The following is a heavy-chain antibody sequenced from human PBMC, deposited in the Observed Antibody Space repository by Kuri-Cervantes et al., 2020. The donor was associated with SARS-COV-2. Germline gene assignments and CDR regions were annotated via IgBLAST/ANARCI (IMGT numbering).Heavy chain of an antibody. Sequence: ETLSLTCTVSGGSISSYYWSWVRQAPGKGLEWVSYISRSSSNIYYADSVEGRFTIPRDNAKNSLYLQMHSLRDEDTAVYFCARDPGAHGGDLYFDYWGQGTLVTVSS. CDR2: ISRSSSNI. D-gene: IGHD3-3*01. CDR1: GGSISSYY. V-gene: IGHV3-48*02. J-gene: IGHJ4*02. CDR3: ARDPGAHGGDLYFDY.